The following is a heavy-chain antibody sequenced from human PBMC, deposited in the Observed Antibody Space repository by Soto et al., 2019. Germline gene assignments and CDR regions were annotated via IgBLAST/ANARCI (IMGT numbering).Heavy chain of an antibody. CDR3: TTRQIYSITMVREPFDY. Sequence: PGGSLRLSCAASGFTFSNAWMSWVRQAPGKGLEWVGRIKSKTDGGTTDYAAPVKGRFTISRDDSKNTLYLQMNSLKTEDTAVYYCTTRQIYSITMVREPFDYWGQGTLVTVSS. J-gene: IGHJ4*02. D-gene: IGHD3-10*01. CDR1: GFTFSNAW. CDR2: IKSKTDGGTT. V-gene: IGHV3-15*01.